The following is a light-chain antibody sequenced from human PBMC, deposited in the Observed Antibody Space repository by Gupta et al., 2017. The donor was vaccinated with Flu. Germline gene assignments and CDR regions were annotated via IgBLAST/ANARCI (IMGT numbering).Light chain of an antibody. CDR2: AVT. CDR1: SSDVGGYNY. J-gene: IGLJ1*01. Sequence: QSVTISCAGTSSDVGGYNYVSWYQQHPGKAPKLWIYAVTERPSGVPDRFSGSKSGNTASLTISGLQAEDEADYYCCSFAGGFYVFGTGTEVNVL. CDR3: CSFAGGFYV. V-gene: IGLV2-11*01.